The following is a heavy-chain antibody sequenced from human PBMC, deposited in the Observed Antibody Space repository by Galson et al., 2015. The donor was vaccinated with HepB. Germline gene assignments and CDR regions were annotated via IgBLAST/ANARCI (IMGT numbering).Heavy chain of an antibody. D-gene: IGHD2-21*01. Sequence: SVKVSCKASGYTFTSYYMHWVRQAPGQGLEWMGIINPSGGSTSYAQKFQGRVTMTRDTSTSTVYMELSSLRSEDTAVYYCARDIPEDRVVVIYYGMDVWGQGTTVTVSS. CDR3: ARDIPEDRVVVIYYGMDV. V-gene: IGHV1-46*01. J-gene: IGHJ6*02. CDR2: INPSGGST. CDR1: GYTFTSYY.